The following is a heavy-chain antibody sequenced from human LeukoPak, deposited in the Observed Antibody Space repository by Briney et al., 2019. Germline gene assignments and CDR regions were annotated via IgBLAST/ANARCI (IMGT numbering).Heavy chain of an antibody. Sequence: PGGSLRLSCAASGFTFSSYGMHWVRQAPGKGLEWVAVISYDGSNKYYADSVKGRFTISRDNSKNTLYLQMNSLRAEDTAVYYCASVLNYYDSSGILDYWGQGTLVTISS. CDR1: GFTFSSYG. D-gene: IGHD3-22*01. V-gene: IGHV3-30*03. CDR3: ASVLNYYDSSGILDY. CDR2: ISYDGSNK. J-gene: IGHJ4*02.